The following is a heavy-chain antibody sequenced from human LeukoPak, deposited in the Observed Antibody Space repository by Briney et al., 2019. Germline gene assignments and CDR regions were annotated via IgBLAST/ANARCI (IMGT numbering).Heavy chain of an antibody. CDR1: GGSFSGYY. Sequence: PSETLSLTCAVYGGSFSGYYWSWIRQPPGKGLEWIGEINHSGSTNYNPSLKSRVTISVDTSKNQFSLKLSSVTAADTAVYYCARAGIIAAAPNWFDPWGQGTLVTVSS. J-gene: IGHJ5*02. CDR2: INHSGST. D-gene: IGHD6-13*01. V-gene: IGHV4-34*01. CDR3: ARAGIIAAAPNWFDP.